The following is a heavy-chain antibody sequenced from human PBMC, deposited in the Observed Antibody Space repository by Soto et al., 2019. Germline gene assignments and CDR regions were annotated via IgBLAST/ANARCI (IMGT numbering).Heavy chain of an antibody. Sequence: GGSLRLSCAASGFTFSSYAMSWVRQAPGKGLEWVSAISGSGGSTYYADSVKGRFTISRDNSKNTLYLQMNSLRAEDTAVYYCAKPPTRLDYGDYAYYFDYWGQGTLVTVSS. D-gene: IGHD4-17*01. V-gene: IGHV3-23*01. J-gene: IGHJ4*02. CDR3: AKPPTRLDYGDYAYYFDY. CDR1: GFTFSSYA. CDR2: ISGSGGST.